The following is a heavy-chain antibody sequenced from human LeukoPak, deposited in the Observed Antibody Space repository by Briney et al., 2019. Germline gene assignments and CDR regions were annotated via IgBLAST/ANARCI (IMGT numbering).Heavy chain of an antibody. V-gene: IGHV1-46*01. CDR2: INPSGGST. CDR3: ARALPHRRLMDTTMEQHWFDP. D-gene: IGHD5-18*01. J-gene: IGHJ5*02. CDR1: GYTFTSYD. Sequence: ASVKVSCKASGYTFTSYDINWVRQAPGQGLEWMGIINPSGGSTNYAQKFQGRVTMTRDMSTSTVYMEVSSLRSEDTAIYYCARALPHRRLMDTTMEQHWFDPWGQGTLVTVSS.